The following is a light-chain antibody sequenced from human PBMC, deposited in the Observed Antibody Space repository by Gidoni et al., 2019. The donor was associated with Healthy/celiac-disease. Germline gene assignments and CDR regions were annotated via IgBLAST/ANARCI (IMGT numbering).Light chain of an antibody. V-gene: IGKV2-28*01. CDR3: MQALQTAWT. CDR2: LGS. Sequence: ESVMTQSPLSLPVTPGEPASISCRSSQSLLHSNGYNYLDWYLQKPGQSPQLLIYLGSNRASGVPDRFSGSGSGTDFTLKISRVEAEDVGVYYCMQALQTAWTFGQGTKVEIK. J-gene: IGKJ1*01. CDR1: QSLLHSNGYNY.